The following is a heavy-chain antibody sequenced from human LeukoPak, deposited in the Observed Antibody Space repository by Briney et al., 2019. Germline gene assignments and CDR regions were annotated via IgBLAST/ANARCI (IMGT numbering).Heavy chain of an antibody. CDR3: ARDQEGFDH. CDR1: GYTFTSNY. CDR2: IYPRDGST. V-gene: IGHV1-46*01. Sequence: ASVKVPCTASGYTFTSNYIHWVRQAPGQGLEWMGMIYPRDGSTSYAQKFQGRVTVTRDTSTSTVHMELSGLRSEDTAVYYCARDQEGFDHWGQGTLVTVSS. J-gene: IGHJ4*02.